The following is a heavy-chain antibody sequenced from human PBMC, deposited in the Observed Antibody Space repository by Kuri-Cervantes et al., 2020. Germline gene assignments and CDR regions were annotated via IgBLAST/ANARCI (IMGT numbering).Heavy chain of an antibody. V-gene: IGHV1-3*01. D-gene: IGHD3-9*01. CDR2: INAGNGNT. CDR3: AVVLRYFDWVGPLIGH. Sequence: ASVKVSCKASGYTFTSYAMHRVRQAPGQRLEWMGWINAGNGNTKYSQKFQGRVTITRDTSASTAYMELSSLRSEDTAVYYCAVVLRYFDWVGPLIGHWGQGTLVTVSS. J-gene: IGHJ5*02. CDR1: GYTFTSYA.